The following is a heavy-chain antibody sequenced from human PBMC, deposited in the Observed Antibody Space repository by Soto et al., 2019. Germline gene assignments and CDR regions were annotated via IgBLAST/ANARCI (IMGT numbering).Heavy chain of an antibody. CDR3: ARNRESQYYDFWSGYLFDY. V-gene: IGHV1-8*01. CDR2: MNPNSGNT. CDR1: VYTFTSYD. D-gene: IGHD3-3*01. J-gene: IGHJ4*02. Sequence: ASVKVSCKASVYTFTSYDINWVRQATGQGLEWMGWMNPNSGNTGYAQKFQGRVTMTRNTSISTAYMELSSLRSEDTAVYSCARNRESQYYDFWSGYLFDYWRQGNLVTVSS.